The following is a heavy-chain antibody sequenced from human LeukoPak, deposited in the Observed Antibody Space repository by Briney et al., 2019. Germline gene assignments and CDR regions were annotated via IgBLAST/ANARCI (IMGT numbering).Heavy chain of an antibody. J-gene: IGHJ4*02. V-gene: IGHV1-69*06. CDR2: IIPIFGTA. CDR1: GYTFTSYG. Sequence: ASVKVSCKASGYTFTSYGISWVRQAPGQGLEWMGGIIPIFGTANYAQKFQGRVTITADKSTSTAYMELSSLRSEDTAVYYCASRSRTLYLGYWGQGTLVTVSS. CDR3: ASRSRTLYLGY. D-gene: IGHD3-16*01.